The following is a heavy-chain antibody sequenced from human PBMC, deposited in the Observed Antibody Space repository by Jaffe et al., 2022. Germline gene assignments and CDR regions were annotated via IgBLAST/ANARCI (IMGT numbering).Heavy chain of an antibody. CDR1: GFTFDDYA. J-gene: IGHJ3*02. CDR3: AKDLLEQWFVGDAFDI. Sequence: EVQLVESGGGLVQPGRSLRLSCAASGFTFDDYAMHWVRQAPGKGLEWVSGISWNSGSIGYADSVKGRFTISRDNAKNSLYLQMNSLRAEDTALYYCAKDLLEQWFVGDAFDIWGQGTMVTVSS. CDR2: ISWNSGSI. D-gene: IGHD3-3*01. V-gene: IGHV3-9*01.